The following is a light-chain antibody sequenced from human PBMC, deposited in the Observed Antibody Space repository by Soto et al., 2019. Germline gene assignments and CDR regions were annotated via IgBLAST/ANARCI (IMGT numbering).Light chain of an antibody. CDR1: QSSSGW. CDR3: QQYHSYSLT. J-gene: IGKJ1*01. Sequence: DIQLTQSPSTLSASVGDRVTITCRASQSSSGWLAWYQQKPGKAPTLLIYDASTVETGVPPRFSGSGSGTEFTLTISSLQPDDFATYYCQQYHSYSLTFGQGTKVEIK. CDR2: DAS. V-gene: IGKV1-5*01.